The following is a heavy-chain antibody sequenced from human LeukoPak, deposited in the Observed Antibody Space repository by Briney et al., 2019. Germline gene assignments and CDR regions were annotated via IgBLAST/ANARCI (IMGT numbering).Heavy chain of an antibody. D-gene: IGHD1-14*01. Sequence: ASVTVSCKASGYTXTGYFIYWVRQAPGQGLEWMGWINPNGGGTNCAQKFQGRVTMTRDTSISTAYMELSRLGSDDTAVYYCARRYSPTGPFDYWGQGTLVTVSS. V-gene: IGHV1-2*02. J-gene: IGHJ4*02. CDR2: INPNGGGT. CDR1: GYTXTGYF. CDR3: ARRYSPTGPFDY.